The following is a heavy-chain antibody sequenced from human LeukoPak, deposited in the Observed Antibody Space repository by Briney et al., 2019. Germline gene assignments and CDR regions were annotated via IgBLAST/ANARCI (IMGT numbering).Heavy chain of an antibody. D-gene: IGHD1-26*01. CDR1: GGSFSGYY. CDR2: INHSGST. V-gene: IGHV4-34*01. J-gene: IGHJ3*02. CDR3: ARDRSRGSYSAFDI. Sequence: SETLSLTCAVYGGSFSGYYWSWIRQPPGKGLEWIGEINHSGSTNYNPSLKSRVTISVDTSKNQFSLKLSSVTAADTAVYYCARDRSRGSYSAFDIWGQGTVVAVSS.